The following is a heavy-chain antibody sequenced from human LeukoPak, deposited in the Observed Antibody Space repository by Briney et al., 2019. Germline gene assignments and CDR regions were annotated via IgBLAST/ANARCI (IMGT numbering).Heavy chain of an antibody. J-gene: IGHJ4*02. V-gene: IGHV1-46*01. CDR1: GYTFTSYY. Sequence: ASVKVSCKASGYTFTSYYMHWERQAPGQGLEWMGIINSSGGSTSYAQKFQGRVTMTRETSTSTVYMEVSSLRSEDTAVYYCARGRPAIAAAGTWRYFDYWGQGTLVTVSS. CDR3: ARGRPAIAAAGTWRYFDY. D-gene: IGHD6-13*01. CDR2: INSSGGST.